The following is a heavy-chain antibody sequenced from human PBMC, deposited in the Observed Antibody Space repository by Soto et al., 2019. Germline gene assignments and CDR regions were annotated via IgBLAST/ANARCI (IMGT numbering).Heavy chain of an antibody. V-gene: IGHV3-33*06. CDR3: AKDDDTSSHFSLLDF. J-gene: IGHJ4*02. D-gene: IGHD3-22*01. CDR1: GFTFSHYG. CDR2: SWSGGRGE. Sequence: QMQLVESGGGVVQPGTSLRLSCAASGFTFSHYGIHWVRQAPGKGLEWVGLSWSGGRGEDCADSVRGRFTISRDYSKTTVYLQMNSLRVEDTAVYYCAKDDDTSSHFSLLDFRGQGTLVTVSS.